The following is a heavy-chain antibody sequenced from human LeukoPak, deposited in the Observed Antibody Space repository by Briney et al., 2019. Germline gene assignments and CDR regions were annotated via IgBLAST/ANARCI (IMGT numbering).Heavy chain of an antibody. J-gene: IGHJ4*02. D-gene: IGHD5-12*01. CDR1: GFNFSSFV. Sequence: PGRSLRLSCAASGFNFSSFVMHWVRQAPGKGLEWVAVIWYDGSNKYYADSVKGRFTISRDNSKNTLYLQMNSLRAEDTAVYYCASDSGYDEIDYWGQGTLVTVSS. CDR2: IWYDGSNK. V-gene: IGHV3-33*01. CDR3: ASDSGYDEIDY.